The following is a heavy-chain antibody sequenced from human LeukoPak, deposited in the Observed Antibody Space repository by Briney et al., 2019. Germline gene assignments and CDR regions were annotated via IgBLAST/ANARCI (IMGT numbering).Heavy chain of an antibody. CDR3: ARDRGRLYGMDV. Sequence: PSETLSLTCTVSGGSISSYYWSWIRQPPGKGLEWIGYIYYSGSTNYNPSLKSRVTISVDTSKSQFSLKLSSVTAADTAVYYCARDRGRLYGMDVWGQGTTVTVSS. J-gene: IGHJ6*02. CDR2: IYYSGST. D-gene: IGHD3-10*01. CDR1: GGSISSYY. V-gene: IGHV4-59*01.